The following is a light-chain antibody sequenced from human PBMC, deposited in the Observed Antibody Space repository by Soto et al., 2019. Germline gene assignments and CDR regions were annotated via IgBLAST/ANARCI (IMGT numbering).Light chain of an antibody. Sequence: QSVLTQPPSASGPPGQSVTISCTGTSSDVGGYNYVSWYQQHPGKVPKLLIYEVNKRPSGVPDRFSGSKSGNTASLTVSGLQAEDEADYYCSSYAGSNIDYVFGTGTKVTVL. CDR2: EVN. V-gene: IGLV2-8*01. CDR1: SSDVGGYNY. CDR3: SSYAGSNIDYV. J-gene: IGLJ1*01.